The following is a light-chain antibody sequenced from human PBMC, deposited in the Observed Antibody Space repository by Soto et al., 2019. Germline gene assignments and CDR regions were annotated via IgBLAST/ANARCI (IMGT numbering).Light chain of an antibody. CDR1: QDISNY. J-gene: IGKJ1*01. CDR3: QQYNSYPWT. V-gene: IGKV1-5*01. CDR2: DAS. Sequence: IQMTHSPSSLSASVGDRVTITCQASQDISNYLNWYQQKPGKAPKLLIYDASSLESGVPSRFSGSGSGTEFTLTISSLQPDDFATYYCQQYNSYPWTFGQGTKVDIK.